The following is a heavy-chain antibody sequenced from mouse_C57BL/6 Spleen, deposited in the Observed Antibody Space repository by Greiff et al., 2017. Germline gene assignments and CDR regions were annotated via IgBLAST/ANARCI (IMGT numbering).Heavy chain of an antibody. Sequence: VQLQQSGPELVKPGASVKISCKASGYAFSSSWMNWVKQRPGKGLEWIGRIYPGDGDTNYNGKFKGKATLTADKSSSTAYMQLSSLTSEDSAVYFCAEGVYYGSSYGYFDVWGTGTTVTVSS. CDR1: GYAFSSSW. J-gene: IGHJ1*03. V-gene: IGHV1-82*01. CDR2: IYPGDGDT. CDR3: AEGVYYGSSYGYFDV. D-gene: IGHD1-1*01.